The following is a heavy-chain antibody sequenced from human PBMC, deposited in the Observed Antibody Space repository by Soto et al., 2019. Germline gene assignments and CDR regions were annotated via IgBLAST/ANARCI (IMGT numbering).Heavy chain of an antibody. CDR3: ARSSSGLDAFDT. CDR1: GFTFSSYA. CDR2: ISYDGSNK. Sequence: QVQLVESGGGVVQPGRSLRLSCAASGFTFSSYAMHWVRQAPGKGLEWVAVISYDGSNKYYADSVKGRFTISRDNSKNTLYLQMNSLRAEDTAVYYCARSSSGLDAFDTWGQGTMVTVSS. V-gene: IGHV3-30-3*01. J-gene: IGHJ3*02. D-gene: IGHD6-19*01.